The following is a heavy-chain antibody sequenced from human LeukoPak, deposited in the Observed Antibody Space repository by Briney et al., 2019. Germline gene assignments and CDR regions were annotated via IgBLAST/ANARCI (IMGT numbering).Heavy chain of an antibody. V-gene: IGHV7-4-1*02. CDR3: ARDWECSSTSCSPFWFDP. J-gene: IGHJ5*02. D-gene: IGHD2-2*01. CDR2: INTNTGNP. Sequence: ASVKVSCKASGYTFTSYAMNWVRQAPGQGLEWMGWINTNTGNPTYAQGFTGRFVFSLDTSASTAYLQISSLKAEDTAVYYCARDWECSSTSCSPFWFDPWGQGTLVTVSS. CDR1: GYTFTSYA.